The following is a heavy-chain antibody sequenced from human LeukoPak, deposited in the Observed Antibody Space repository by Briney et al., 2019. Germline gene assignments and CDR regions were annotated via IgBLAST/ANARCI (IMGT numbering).Heavy chain of an antibody. CDR2: FDPEDGET. J-gene: IGHJ4*02. V-gene: IGHV1-24*01. Sequence: ASVKVSCKASGYTFTSYYMHWVRQAPGKGLEWMGGFDPEDGETIYAQKFQGRVTMTEDTSTDTAYMELSSLRSEDTAVYYCATVGGLLYWGQGTLVTVSS. CDR3: ATVGGLLY. D-gene: IGHD2/OR15-2a*01. CDR1: GYTFTSYY.